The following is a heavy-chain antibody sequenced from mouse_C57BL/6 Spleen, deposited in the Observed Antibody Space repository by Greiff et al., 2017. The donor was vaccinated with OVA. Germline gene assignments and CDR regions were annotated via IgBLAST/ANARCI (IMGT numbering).Heavy chain of an antibody. CDR3: TRWGWFAY. Sequence: VQLQQSGAELVRPGASVTLSCKASSYTFTDYEMHWVKQTPVHGLEWIGAIDPETGGTAYNQKFKGKAILTADKSSSTAYMELRSLTSEDSAVYYCTRWGWFAYWGQGTLVTVSA. CDR1: SYTFTDYE. V-gene: IGHV1-15*01. CDR2: IDPETGGT. J-gene: IGHJ3*01.